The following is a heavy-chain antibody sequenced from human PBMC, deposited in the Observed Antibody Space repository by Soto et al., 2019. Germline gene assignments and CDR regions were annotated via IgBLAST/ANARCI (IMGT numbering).Heavy chain of an antibody. V-gene: IGHV4-30-4*01. D-gene: IGHD5-18*01. Sequence: SETLSLTCTVSGGSISSGDYYWSWIRQPPGKGLEWIGYIYYSGGTYYNPSLKSRVTISVDTSKNQFSLKLSSVTAADTAVYYCARESNGYVGWFDPGGQGTLVTVSS. CDR3: ARESNGYVGWFDP. CDR2: IYYSGGT. J-gene: IGHJ5*02. CDR1: GGSISSGDYY.